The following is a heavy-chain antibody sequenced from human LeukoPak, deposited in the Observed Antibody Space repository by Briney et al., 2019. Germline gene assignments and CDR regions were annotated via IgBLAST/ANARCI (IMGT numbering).Heavy chain of an antibody. V-gene: IGHV3-15*01. D-gene: IGHD3-22*01. J-gene: IGHJ4*02. CDR1: GFTFSNAW. Sequence: GGSLRLSCAASGFTFSNAWMSWVRQAPGKGLEWVGRIKSKTDGGTTDYAAPVKGRFTISRDDSKNTLYLQMNSLKTEDTAVYYCTTSKMSQGYYCDSSGYFPFDYWGQGTLVTVSS. CDR3: TTSKMSQGYYCDSSGYFPFDY. CDR2: IKSKTDGGTT.